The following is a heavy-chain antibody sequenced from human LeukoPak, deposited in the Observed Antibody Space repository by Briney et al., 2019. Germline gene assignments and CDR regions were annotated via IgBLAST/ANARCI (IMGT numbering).Heavy chain of an antibody. J-gene: IGHJ4*02. Sequence: KASETLSLTCTVSGGSISSGGYYWSWIRQPPGKGLEGIGYIYHSGSTYYNPSLKSRVTISVDTSKNQFSLKLSSVTAAATAVYYCARVGYSGYDPPYFDYWGQGTLVTVSS. V-gene: IGHV4-30-2*01. CDR2: IYHSGST. D-gene: IGHD5-12*01. CDR3: ARVGYSGYDPPYFDY. CDR1: GGSISSGGYY.